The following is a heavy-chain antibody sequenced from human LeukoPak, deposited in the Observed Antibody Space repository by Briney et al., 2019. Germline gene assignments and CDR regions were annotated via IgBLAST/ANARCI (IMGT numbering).Heavy chain of an antibody. J-gene: IGHJ4*02. CDR3: ARWGRLYYYDSSGYSFDY. CDR1: GGSFSGYY. Sequence: PSETLSLTCAVYGGSFSGYYWSWIRQPPGKGLEWIGEINHSGSTNYNPSLKSRVTISVDTSKNQFSLKLSSVTAADTAVYYCARWGRLYYYDSSGYSFDYWGQGTLVTLSS. D-gene: IGHD3-22*01. V-gene: IGHV4-34*01. CDR2: INHSGST.